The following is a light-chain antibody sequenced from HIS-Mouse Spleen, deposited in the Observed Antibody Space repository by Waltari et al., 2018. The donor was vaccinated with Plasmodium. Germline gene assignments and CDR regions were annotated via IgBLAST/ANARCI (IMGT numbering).Light chain of an antibody. CDR2: GKN. CDR3: NSRDSSGNHQV. J-gene: IGLJ3*02. CDR1: SLKSYY. V-gene: IGLV3-19*01. Sequence: SELTQDPAVSVALGQTVRITCPGDSLKSYYASWYQQKPGQAPVLVIYGKNNRPSGIPDRFSGSSSGNTASLTITGAQAEDEADYYCNSRDSSGNHQVFGGGTKLTVL.